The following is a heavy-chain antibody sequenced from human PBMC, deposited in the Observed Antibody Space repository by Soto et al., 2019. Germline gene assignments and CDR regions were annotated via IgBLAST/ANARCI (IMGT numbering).Heavy chain of an antibody. J-gene: IGHJ4*02. CDR1: GFTFSSYA. V-gene: IGHV3-30-3*01. D-gene: IGHD3-3*01. Sequence: QVQLVESGGGVVQPGRSLRLSCAASGFTFSSYAMHWVRQAPGKGLEWVAVISYDGSNKYYADSVKGRFTISRDNSKNTLYLQMNSMRAEDKAVYYCARCYEWSPDYWGQGTLVTVSS. CDR2: ISYDGSNK. CDR3: ARCYEWSPDY.